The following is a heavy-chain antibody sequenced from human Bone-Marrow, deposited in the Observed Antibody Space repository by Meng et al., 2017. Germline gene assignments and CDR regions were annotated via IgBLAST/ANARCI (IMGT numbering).Heavy chain of an antibody. CDR2: IYHSGST. V-gene: IGHV4-4*02. CDR1: GGSISRSNW. CDR3: ARVDGEGYCSGGSCYSEGWFDP. D-gene: IGHD2-15*01. Sequence: LAEAGPGLGTPLGTRALPCAVSGGSISRSNWWSWVRQPPGKGLEWIGEIYHSGSTNYNPSLKSRVTISVDKSKNQFSLKLSSVTAADTAVYYCARVDGEGYCSGGSCYSEGWFDPWGQGTLVTVSS. J-gene: IGHJ5*02.